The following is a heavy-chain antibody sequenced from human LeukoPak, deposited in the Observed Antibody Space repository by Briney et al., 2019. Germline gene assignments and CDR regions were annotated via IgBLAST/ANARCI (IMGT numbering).Heavy chain of an antibody. D-gene: IGHD6-13*01. CDR3: ATASGSWYRYYFDC. Sequence: PGGSLRLSCAASGFTFSNYEMNWGRHAPGEGLEWGSYISSTSNMIYYAESVRGRFTISRDNAENSLYLQMNSLRAEDTAVYYCATASGSWYRYYFDCWGQGTLVTVSS. J-gene: IGHJ4*02. CDR1: GFTFSNYE. V-gene: IGHV3-48*03. CDR2: ISSTSNMI.